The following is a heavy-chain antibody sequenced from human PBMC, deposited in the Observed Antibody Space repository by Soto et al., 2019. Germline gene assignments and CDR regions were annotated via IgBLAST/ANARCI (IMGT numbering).Heavy chain of an antibody. V-gene: IGHV3-73*01. D-gene: IGHD2-21*01. CDR3: SRTFDGSDSFSPVLDF. CDR2: IRRKAKSYAT. Sequence: ASGKGLEWVGQIRRKAKSYATEYVASVKGRFTISRDDSKNMAYLQMDSLKTEDTAVYYCSRTFDGSDSFSPVLDFWGQGTLVSVSS. J-gene: IGHJ4*02.